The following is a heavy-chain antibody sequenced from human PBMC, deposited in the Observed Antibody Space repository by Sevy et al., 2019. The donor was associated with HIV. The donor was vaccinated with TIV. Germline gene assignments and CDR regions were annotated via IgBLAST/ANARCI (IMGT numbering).Heavy chain of an antibody. D-gene: IGHD3-22*01. CDR1: VFVFADHA. Sequence: GGSLRLSCTVSVFVFADHAMSWFRQAPGKGLEWVGFIRSKTYDATPEYAASVKGRFTISRDDSKSTAYLHINSLNTGDTAVYYCASRSDSYFYYFDYWGQGALVTVSS. CDR3: ASRSDSYFYYFDY. J-gene: IGHJ4*02. CDR2: IRSKTYDATP. V-gene: IGHV3-49*03.